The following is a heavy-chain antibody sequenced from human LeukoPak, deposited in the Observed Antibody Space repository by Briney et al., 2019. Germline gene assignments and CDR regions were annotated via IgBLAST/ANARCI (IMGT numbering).Heavy chain of an antibody. CDR3: ARETSTRTSQWFGELLSIFDP. J-gene: IGHJ5*02. D-gene: IGHD3-10*01. CDR2: INPNSGGT. Sequence: ASVKVSCKASGYTFTGYYMHWVRQAPGQGLEWMGWINPNSGGTNYAQKFQGGVTMTRDTSISTAYMELSRLRSDDTAVYYCARETSTRTSQWFGELLSIFDPWGQGTLVTVSS. V-gene: IGHV1-2*02. CDR1: GYTFTGYY.